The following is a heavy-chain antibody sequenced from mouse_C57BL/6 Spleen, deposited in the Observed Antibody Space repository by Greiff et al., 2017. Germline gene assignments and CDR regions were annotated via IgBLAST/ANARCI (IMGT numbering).Heavy chain of an antibody. V-gene: IGHV14-2*01. CDR3: SFGDCAMDY. Sequence: EVQLQQSGAELVKPGASVKLSCTASGFNITDYYMHWVKQRPEQGLEWIGRIDPEDGETKYAPKFQGKATLTADTSSNTAYLQLSNLTSEDTAVYYYSFGDCAMDYWGQGTSVTVSS. CDR2: IDPEDGET. CDR1: GFNITDYY. J-gene: IGHJ4*01. D-gene: IGHD1-1*02.